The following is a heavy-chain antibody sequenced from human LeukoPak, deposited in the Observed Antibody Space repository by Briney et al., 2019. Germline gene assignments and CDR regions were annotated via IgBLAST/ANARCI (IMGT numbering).Heavy chain of an antibody. CDR1: GFTFNSYA. CDR2: ISYDGSNK. D-gene: IGHD3-10*01. CDR3: ARIGGPYYYYYMDV. V-gene: IGHV3-30*04. J-gene: IGHJ6*03. Sequence: GGSLRLSCAASGFTFNSYAMHWVRQAPGKGLEWVAVISYDGSNKYYADSVKGRFTISRDNSKNTLYLQMNSLRAEDTAVYYCARIGGPYYYYYMDVWGKGTTVTVSS.